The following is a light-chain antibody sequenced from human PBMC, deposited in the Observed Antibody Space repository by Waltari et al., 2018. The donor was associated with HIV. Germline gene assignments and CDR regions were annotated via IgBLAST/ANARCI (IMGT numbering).Light chain of an antibody. CDR2: GES. Sequence: ENVLTQSPGTLSLSPGERATLSCRASQSVVSSYFAWYQQRPGQAPRFIINGESRRGTGIPDRISGSGSGTDFTLTISRLEPEDSAVYYCQQSSSSPYTFGQGTKLEIK. CDR1: QSVVSSY. CDR3: QQSSSSPYT. J-gene: IGKJ2*01. V-gene: IGKV3-20*01.